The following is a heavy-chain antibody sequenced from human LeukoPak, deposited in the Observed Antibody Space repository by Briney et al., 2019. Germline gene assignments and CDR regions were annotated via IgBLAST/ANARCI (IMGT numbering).Heavy chain of an antibody. V-gene: IGHV3-74*01. CDR1: GFTFSRYR. CDR3: VRDAYGPGDS. CDR2: INRDGGII. J-gene: IGHJ5*01. Sequence: PGGSLRLSCAASGFTFSRYRMHWVRQAPGKGLVWVSRINRDGGIINYADSVRGRFTISRDNGKSTLYLQMNSLRAEDMAVYYCVRDAYGPGDSWGQGTLVTVSS. D-gene: IGHD3-10*01.